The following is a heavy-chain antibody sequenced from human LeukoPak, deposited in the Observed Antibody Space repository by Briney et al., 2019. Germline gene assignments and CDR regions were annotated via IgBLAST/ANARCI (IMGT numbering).Heavy chain of an antibody. V-gene: IGHV3-30-3*01. CDR2: ISYDGSNK. D-gene: IGHD5-12*01. CDR3: ARIPRTWLRFPYFDY. Sequence: PGRSLRLSCAASAFTFSNYTMHWVRQAPGKGLGWVAVISYDGSNKYYADSVKGRFTISRDNSKNTLYLQMNSLRGEDTAVYYCARIPRTWLRFPYFDYWGQGTLVTVSS. CDR1: AFTFSNYT. J-gene: IGHJ4*02.